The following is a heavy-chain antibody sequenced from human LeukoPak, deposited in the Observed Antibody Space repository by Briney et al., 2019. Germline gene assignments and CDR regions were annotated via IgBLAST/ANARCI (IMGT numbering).Heavy chain of an antibody. Sequence: GGSLRLSCATSGFTFSYYWMNWVRQAPGQGLVWVSSISGDGRISYADSVEGRFTISRDNARNTLDLQMNNLRVEDTAIYYCAKVGVVLGKWLDPWGQGTVVVVSS. CDR3: AKVGVVLGKWLDP. CDR1: GFTFSYYW. J-gene: IGHJ5*02. CDR2: ISGDGRI. V-gene: IGHV3-74*01. D-gene: IGHD3-10*01.